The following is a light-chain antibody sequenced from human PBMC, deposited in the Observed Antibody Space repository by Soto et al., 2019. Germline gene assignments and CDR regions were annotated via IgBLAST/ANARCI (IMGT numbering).Light chain of an antibody. CDR2: GAS. CDR1: QSITRN. J-gene: IGKJ1*01. V-gene: IGKV3-15*01. Sequence: EIVMTQSPATLSVSPGERATLSCRASQSITRNLAWYQHKPGQAPRLLIYGASTRAAGIPARFSGSGSGTEFTLTISSLQSEDFAVYYCQQFATWPRTFGQGTKVEIK. CDR3: QQFATWPRT.